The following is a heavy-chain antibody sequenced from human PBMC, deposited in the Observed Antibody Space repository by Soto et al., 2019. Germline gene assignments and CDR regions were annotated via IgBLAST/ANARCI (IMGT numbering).Heavy chain of an antibody. CDR2: IYYSGST. V-gene: IGHV4-31*03. D-gene: IGHD3-16*01. CDR1: GGSISSGGYY. Sequence: TLTLTCTVSGGSISSGGYYWSWIRQHPGKGLEWIGYIYYSGSTNYNPSLKSRVTISVDTSKNQFSLKLSSVTAADTAVYYCARGLRIMITFGGVIWFDPWGQGTLVTVSS. CDR3: ARGLRIMITFGGVIWFDP. J-gene: IGHJ5*02.